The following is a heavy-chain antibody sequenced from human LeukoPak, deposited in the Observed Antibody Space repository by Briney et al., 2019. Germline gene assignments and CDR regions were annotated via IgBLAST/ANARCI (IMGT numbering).Heavy chain of an antibody. D-gene: IGHD5-18*01. CDR3: ARDFKLKHSYGHIFDY. CDR2: ISYDGSNK. Sequence: PGRSLRLSCAASGFTFSSYGMHWVRQAPGKGLEWVAVISYDGSNKYYADSVKGRFTISRDNSKNTLYLQMNSLRAEDTAVYYCARDFKLKHSYGHIFDYWGQGTLVTVSS. V-gene: IGHV3-30*03. CDR1: GFTFSSYG. J-gene: IGHJ4*02.